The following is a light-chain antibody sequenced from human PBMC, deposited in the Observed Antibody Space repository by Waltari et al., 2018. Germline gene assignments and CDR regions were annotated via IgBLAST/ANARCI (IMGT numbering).Light chain of an antibody. V-gene: IGLV2-23*02. CDR2: EVT. CDR3: YSSAMSAFVV. J-gene: IGLJ3*02. CDR1: SSVIGRYNF. Sequence: QSALTQPASVSGSPAQSIPIPCTRTSSVIGRYNFFSWYQHHPGKAPTLILYEVTKRPSGVSDRFSGSKSGNTASLTISGLQAEDDADYYCYSSAMSAFVVFGGGTKLTVL.